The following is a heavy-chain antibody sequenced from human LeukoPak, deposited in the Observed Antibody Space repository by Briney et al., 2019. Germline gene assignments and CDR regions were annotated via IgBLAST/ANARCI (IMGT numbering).Heavy chain of an antibody. Sequence: ASVKVSCKASGYTFTSYDINWVRQATGQGLEWMGWMNPNSGNTGYAQKFQGRVTMTRNTSISTAYMELSSLRSEDTAVYYCARGSSTSGWYASYYYYGMDVWGQGTTVTVSS. CDR1: GYTFTSYD. V-gene: IGHV1-8*01. CDR2: MNPNSGNT. D-gene: IGHD6-19*01. J-gene: IGHJ6*02. CDR3: ARGSSTSGWYASYYYYGMDV.